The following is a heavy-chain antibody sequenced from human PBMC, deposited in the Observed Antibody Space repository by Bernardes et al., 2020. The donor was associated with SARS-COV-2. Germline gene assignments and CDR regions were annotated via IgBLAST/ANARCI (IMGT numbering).Heavy chain of an antibody. CDR3: ACGLDD. CDR2: LYYTGST. CDR1: GGSISAYY. J-gene: IGHJ4*02. Sequence: SETLSLTCTVSGGSISAYYWSWFRQPPGKGLEWIGYLYYTGSTNYNPALQSRVTISVDTSKKHFSLKLSSGTVADTAVYYCACGLDDWGQGIPVTVSS. V-gene: IGHV4-59*01.